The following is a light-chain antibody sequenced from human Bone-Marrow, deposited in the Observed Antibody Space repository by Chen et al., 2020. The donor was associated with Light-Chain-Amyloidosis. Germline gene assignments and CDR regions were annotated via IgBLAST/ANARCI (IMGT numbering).Light chain of an antibody. V-gene: IGKV3-20*01. CDR2: GAS. J-gene: IGKJ1*01. CDR1: QSVSSSY. Sequence: EIVLTQSPGTLSLSQGERATLSCRASQSVSSSYLAWYQQKPGQAPRLLIYGASSRAAGIPDRCSGSGSGTDFTLTISRLESEDFAGYYCQQYAGSLWTFGQGTKVEIK. CDR3: QQYAGSLWT.